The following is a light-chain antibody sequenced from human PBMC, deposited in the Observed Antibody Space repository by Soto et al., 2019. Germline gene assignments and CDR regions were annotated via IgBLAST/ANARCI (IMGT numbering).Light chain of an antibody. J-gene: IGKJ5*01. Sequence: DIVMTQSPDSLAVSLGERATINCKSSQSLLYSSNNKNFLAWYQQKPGQPPKLLFYWASTRQSGVPDRFSGSGSGTDFTLTITGVQAEDVAVYYCERYYGSVGISVGHETGVEIK. CDR2: WAS. CDR3: ERYYGSVGIS. CDR1: QSLLYSSNNKNF. V-gene: IGKV4-1*01.